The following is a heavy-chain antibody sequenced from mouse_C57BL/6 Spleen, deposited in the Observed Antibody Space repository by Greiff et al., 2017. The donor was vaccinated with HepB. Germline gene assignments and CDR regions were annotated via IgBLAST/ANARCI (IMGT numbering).Heavy chain of an antibody. D-gene: IGHD4-1*01. J-gene: IGHJ3*01. V-gene: IGHV5-6*01. Sequence: EVQRVESGGDLVKPGGSLKLSCAASGFTFSSYGMSWVRQTPDKRLEWVATISSGGSYTYYPESMKGRFTISTDNATNTLYLQMSSLKSEDTAMYYCSDSNWDPFAYWGQGTLVTVSA. CDR3: SDSNWDPFAY. CDR1: GFTFSSYG. CDR2: ISSGGSYT.